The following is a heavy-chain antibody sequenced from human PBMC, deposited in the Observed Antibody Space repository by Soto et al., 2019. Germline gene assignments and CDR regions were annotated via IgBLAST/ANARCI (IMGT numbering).Heavy chain of an antibody. Sequence: SETLSLTCTVSGGSISSYYWSWIRQPPGKGLEWIGYIYYSGSTNYNPSLKSRVTISVDTPKNQFSLKLSAVTVADTAVYYCARRWGDAFDIWGQGTMVTVSS. CDR2: IYYSGST. D-gene: IGHD3-16*01. V-gene: IGHV4-59*08. CDR1: GGSISSYY. J-gene: IGHJ3*02. CDR3: ARRWGDAFDI.